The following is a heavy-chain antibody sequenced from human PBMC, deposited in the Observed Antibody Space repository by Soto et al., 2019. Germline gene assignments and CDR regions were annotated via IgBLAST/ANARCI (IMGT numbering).Heavy chain of an antibody. CDR3: AKAFGYSNYVGSLDY. V-gene: IGHV3-30*18. J-gene: IGHJ4*02. D-gene: IGHD4-4*01. Sequence: VGSLRLACTASGFTFISYGMHWVRQAPGKGLEWVAVISYDGSNKYYADSVKGRFTISRDNSKNTLYLQMNSLQAEYTAVYFGAKAFGYSNYVGSLDYWGQGSLGTVSS. CDR2: ISYDGSNK. CDR1: GFTFISYG.